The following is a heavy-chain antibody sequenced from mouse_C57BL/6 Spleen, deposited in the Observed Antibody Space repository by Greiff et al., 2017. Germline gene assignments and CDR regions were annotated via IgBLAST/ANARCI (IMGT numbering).Heavy chain of an antibody. J-gene: IGHJ4*01. CDR3: ARDYYGSSYGAMDY. Sequence: VQRVESGPELVKPGASVKMSCKASGYTFTDYNMHWVKQSHGKSLEWIGYINPNNGGTSYNQKFKGKVTLTVNKSSSTAYMELRSLTSEDSAVYYCARDYYGSSYGAMDYWGQGTSVTVSS. V-gene: IGHV1-22*01. D-gene: IGHD1-1*01. CDR1: GYTFTDYN. CDR2: INPNNGGT.